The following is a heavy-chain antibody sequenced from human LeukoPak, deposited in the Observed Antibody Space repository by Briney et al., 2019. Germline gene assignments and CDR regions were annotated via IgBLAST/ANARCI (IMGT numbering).Heavy chain of an antibody. Sequence: SETLSLTCTVSGGSISSGSYYWSWIQQPAGKGLEWIGRIYTSGSTNYNPSLKSRVTMSVDTSKNQFSLKLSSVTAADTAVYYCARAVKRYQLLNYYYYMDVWGKGTTVTVSS. CDR1: GGSISSGSYY. CDR2: IYTSGST. V-gene: IGHV4-61*02. J-gene: IGHJ6*03. CDR3: ARAVKRYQLLNYYYYMDV. D-gene: IGHD2-2*01.